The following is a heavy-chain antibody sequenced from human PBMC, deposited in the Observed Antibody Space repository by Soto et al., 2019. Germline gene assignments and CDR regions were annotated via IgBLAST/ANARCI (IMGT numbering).Heavy chain of an antibody. D-gene: IGHD2-8*02. CDR2: IYYSGNT. V-gene: IGHV4-31*03. CDR3: ARDAAPVTEYCTAGDCPNWFDP. Sequence: SETLSLTCTVSGGSISSGGYYWSWIRQYPGKGLEWIGYIYYSGNTYYNPSLKSRVTISVDTSKNQFSLKLSSVTAADTAVYYCARDAAPVTEYCTAGDCPNWFDPWGQGTLVTVSS. J-gene: IGHJ5*02. CDR1: GGSISSGGYY.